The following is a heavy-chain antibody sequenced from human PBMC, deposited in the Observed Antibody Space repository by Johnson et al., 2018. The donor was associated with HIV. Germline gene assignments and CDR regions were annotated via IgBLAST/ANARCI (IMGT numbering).Heavy chain of an antibody. J-gene: IGHJ3*01. Sequence: MLLVESGGGLVQPGGSLRLSCAASGFTFSSYDMHWVRQATGKGLEWVSAIGTAGDTYYPGSVKGRFTISRENAKNSLYLQMNSLRPEETAVYYCARDGRDLVTRGSFDVWGQGTVVTVSS. CDR3: ARDGRDLVTRGSFDV. CDR2: IGTAGDT. D-gene: IGHD5-18*01. V-gene: IGHV3-13*01. CDR1: GFTFSSYD.